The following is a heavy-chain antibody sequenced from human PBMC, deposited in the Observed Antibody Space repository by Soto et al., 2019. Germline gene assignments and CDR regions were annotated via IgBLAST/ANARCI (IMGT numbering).Heavy chain of an antibody. Sequence: QVQLVQSGAEVKKPGASVKVSYKASGYTFSIYGINWVRQAPGQGLEWMGWTRPNNGNTKYAQNLQGRVTMTTDTSTSTAYMELRSLRPDDTAVYYCVRDLDGSGSYYTDYWGQGTLVTVSS. D-gene: IGHD3-10*01. J-gene: IGHJ4*02. CDR1: GYTFSIYG. CDR3: VRDLDGSGSYYTDY. V-gene: IGHV1-18*01. CDR2: TRPNNGNT.